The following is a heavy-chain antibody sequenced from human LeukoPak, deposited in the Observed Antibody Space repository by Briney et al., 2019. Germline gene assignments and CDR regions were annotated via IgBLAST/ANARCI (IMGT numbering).Heavy chain of an antibody. D-gene: IGHD5-12*01. CDR2: IYYSGST. J-gene: IGHJ5*02. Sequence: SETLSLTCTVSGGSISSGGYYWSWIRQHPGKGLEWIGYIYYSGSTYYNPSLKSRVTISVDTSKNQFSLKLSSVTAADTAVYYCAREVDSGYDSVLFGWFDPWGQGTLVTVSS. V-gene: IGHV4-31*03. CDR1: GGSISSGGYY. CDR3: AREVDSGYDSVLFGWFDP.